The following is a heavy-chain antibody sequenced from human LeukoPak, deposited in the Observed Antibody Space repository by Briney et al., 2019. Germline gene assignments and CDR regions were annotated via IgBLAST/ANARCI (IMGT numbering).Heavy chain of an antibody. D-gene: IGHD6-19*01. CDR1: GGSISSSNYY. V-gene: IGHV4-39*07. CDR3: ARDRSIAVAGTLDY. Sequence: PSETLSLTCTVSGGSISSSNYYWGWIRQPPGKGLEWIGSIYYSGSTYYNPSLKSRVTISVDTSKNQFSLKLSSVTAADTAVYYCARDRSIAVAGTLDYWGQGTLVTVSS. J-gene: IGHJ4*02. CDR2: IYYSGST.